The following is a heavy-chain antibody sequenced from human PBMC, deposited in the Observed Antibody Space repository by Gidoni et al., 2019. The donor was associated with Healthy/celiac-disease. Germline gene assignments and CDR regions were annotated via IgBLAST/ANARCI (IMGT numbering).Heavy chain of an antibody. Sequence: QVPLQQWGAGLLQPSETLSLTCAVSGGSFSGYYWSWIRQPPGKGLEWIGEINHSGSTNYNPSIKSRVTIAVDTSKNQFSLKLSSVTAADTAVYYWARGGSGYYYAFDYWGQGTLVTVSS. J-gene: IGHJ4*02. D-gene: IGHD3-22*01. CDR1: GGSFSGYY. CDR2: INHSGST. CDR3: ARGGSGYYYAFDY. V-gene: IGHV4-34*01.